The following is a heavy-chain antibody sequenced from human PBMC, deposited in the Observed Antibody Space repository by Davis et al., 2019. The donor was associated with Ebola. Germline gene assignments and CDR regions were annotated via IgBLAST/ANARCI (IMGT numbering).Heavy chain of an antibody. CDR2: IYYSGST. J-gene: IGHJ5*02. D-gene: IGHD4-17*01. V-gene: IGHV4-39*07. CDR3: ARVSLELKDYGDYVPWFDP. Sequence: MPSETLSLTCTVSGGSISSSSYYWGWIRQPPGKGLEWMGSIYYSGSTYYNPALKSRVTISVDTSKNQFSLKLSSVTAADTAVYYCARVSLELKDYGDYVPWFDPWGQGTLVTVSS. CDR1: GGSISSSSYY.